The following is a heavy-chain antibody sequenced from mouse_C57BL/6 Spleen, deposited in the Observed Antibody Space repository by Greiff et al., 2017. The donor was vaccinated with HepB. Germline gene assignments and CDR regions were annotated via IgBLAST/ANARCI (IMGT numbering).Heavy chain of an antibody. Sequence: QVQLQQPGAELVLPRTSVKLSCKASGYTFPSYWMHWVKQRPGQGLEWIGVIDPSDSYTNHNQKFKGKSTLTVDTSSSTAFMQLSSLTSEYSSVYYCARPPLPSRHTDHWGQGTTLTDSS. V-gene: IGHV1-59*01. J-gene: IGHJ2*01. D-gene: IGHD6-1*01. CDR1: GYTFPSYW. CDR3: ARPPLPSRHTDH. CDR2: IDPSDSYT.